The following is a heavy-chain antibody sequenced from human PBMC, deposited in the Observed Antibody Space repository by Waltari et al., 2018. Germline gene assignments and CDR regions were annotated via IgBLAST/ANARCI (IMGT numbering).Heavy chain of an antibody. CDR3: SGGEVTGTDF. CDR2: IRRHPYYYAT. D-gene: IGHD1-1*01. CDR1: GFSFSGPP. Sequence: EVQVVEPGGGLVEPGGPLNLACATTGFSFSGPPLHWVRQTSGKGPEWVGRIRRHPYYYATANSASVKDTCTISRDDSKNTAYLQVAKLMTDDTAMYYCSGGEVTGTDFWGQGTLVSVSS. V-gene: IGHV3-73*01. J-gene: IGHJ4*02.